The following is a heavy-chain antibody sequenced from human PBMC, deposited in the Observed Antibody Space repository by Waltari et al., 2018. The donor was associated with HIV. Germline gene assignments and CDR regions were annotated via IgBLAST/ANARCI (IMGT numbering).Heavy chain of an antibody. CDR3: ARYWAVEGFYYYYGMDV. D-gene: IGHD6-19*01. V-gene: IGHV3-7*01. Sequence: EVQLVESGGGLVQPGGSLSLSCAASGFPFGSYWMTWVRQAAGKGLEWVANIKQDGKLQYYVYSVECRFTISRDNANNTLYLQRNSLRAEDTAVYYCARYWAVEGFYYYYGMDVWGQGTAVTVSS. J-gene: IGHJ6*02. CDR2: IKQDGKLQ. CDR1: GFPFGSYW.